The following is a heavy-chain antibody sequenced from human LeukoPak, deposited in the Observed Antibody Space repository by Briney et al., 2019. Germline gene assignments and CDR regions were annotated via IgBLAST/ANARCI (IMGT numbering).Heavy chain of an antibody. CDR3: ARSGFMGDYDWFDP. D-gene: IGHD3-16*01. CDR2: IKQDGSEK. V-gene: IGHV3-7*01. CDR1: GFTFSSYW. J-gene: IGHJ5*02. Sequence: GGSLRLSCAASGFTFSSYWISWIRQAPGKGLEWVANIKQDGSEKYYVDSVKGRFTISRDNAKNSLYLQMNSLRAEDTAVYYCARSGFMGDYDWFDPWGQGILVTVSS.